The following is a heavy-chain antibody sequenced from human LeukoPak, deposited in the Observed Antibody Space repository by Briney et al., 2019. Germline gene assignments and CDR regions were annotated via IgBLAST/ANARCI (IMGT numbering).Heavy chain of an antibody. CDR3: ARAGGYRPAAADLDY. Sequence: SETLSLTCAVSGGSISSNYWSWIRQPPGKGLEWIEDIHHSGGTNYNPSLKSRVTISVDTSKNQFSLKLNSVTAADTAVYYCARAGGYRPAAADLDYWGQGTLVTVSS. J-gene: IGHJ4*02. CDR1: GGSISSNY. D-gene: IGHD6-13*01. V-gene: IGHV4-59*01. CDR2: IHHSGGT.